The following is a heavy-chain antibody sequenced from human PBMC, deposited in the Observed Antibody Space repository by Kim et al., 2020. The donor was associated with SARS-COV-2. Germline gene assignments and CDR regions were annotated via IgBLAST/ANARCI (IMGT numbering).Heavy chain of an antibody. CDR1: DGSISSSSYY. J-gene: IGHJ4*02. D-gene: IGHD3-22*01. Sequence: SETLSLTCTVSDGSISSSSYYWGWIRQPPGKGLEWIGSIYYSGSTYFNPSLKSRVTISVDTSKNQFSLKLSSVTAADTAIYYCARVSTMIVVVTNWGQGTLVTVSS. V-gene: IGHV4-39*07. CDR2: IYYSGST. CDR3: ARVSTMIVVVTN.